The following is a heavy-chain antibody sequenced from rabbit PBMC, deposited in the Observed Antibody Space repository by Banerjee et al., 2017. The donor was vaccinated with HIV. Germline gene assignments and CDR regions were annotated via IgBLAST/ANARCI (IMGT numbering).Heavy chain of an antibody. J-gene: IGHJ4*01. CDR3: ARGGVGYPTYGAYNL. CDR2: INTGSSGST. CDR1: GIDFSSYG. D-gene: IGHD7-1*01. Sequence: QEQLKESGGGLVTLGGSLKLSCKASGIDFSSYGISWVRQAPGKGLEWIACINTGSSGSTYYASWAKGRFTISKASWTTVTLQMTSLTAADTATYFCARGGVGYPTYGAYNLWGPGTLVTVS. V-gene: IGHV1S45*01.